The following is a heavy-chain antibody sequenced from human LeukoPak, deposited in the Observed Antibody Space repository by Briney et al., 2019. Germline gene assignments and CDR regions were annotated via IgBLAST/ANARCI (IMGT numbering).Heavy chain of an antibody. CDR2: INHSGST. J-gene: IGHJ5*02. CDR1: GGSFSGYY. V-gene: IGHV4-34*01. Sequence: PSETLSLTCAVYGGSFSGYYWSWIRQPPGKRLEWIGEINHSGSTNYNPSLKSRVTISVDASKNQFSLKLSSVTAADTAVYYCARRSPQRPYNWFDPWGQGTLVTVSS. D-gene: IGHD6-25*01. CDR3: ARRSPQRPYNWFDP.